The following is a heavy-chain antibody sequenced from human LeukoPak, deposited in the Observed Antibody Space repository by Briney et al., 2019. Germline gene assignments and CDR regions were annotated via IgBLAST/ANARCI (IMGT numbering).Heavy chain of an antibody. CDR1: GGTFSGYY. D-gene: IGHD6-19*01. CDR2: ISHSGST. J-gene: IGHJ4*02. V-gene: IGHV4-34*01. Sequence: SETLSLSCAVYGGTFSGYYWSWIRQPPGKGLEWVGEISHSGSTKYNPSLKSRVTISVDTSKNQFSLKLSSVTAADTAVYYCARGQGIAVAGTILDYFDYWGQGTLVTVSS. CDR3: ARGQGIAVAGTILDYFDY.